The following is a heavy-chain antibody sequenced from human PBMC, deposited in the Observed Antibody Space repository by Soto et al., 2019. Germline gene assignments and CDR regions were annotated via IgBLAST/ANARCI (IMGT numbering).Heavy chain of an antibody. CDR2: INHSGST. D-gene: IGHD4-17*01. CDR3: ASWVYGDYSPGGY. V-gene: IGHV4-34*01. J-gene: IGHJ4*02. CDR1: GGSFSGYY. Sequence: SETLSLTCAVYGGSFSGYYWSWIRQPPGKGLEWIGEINHSGSTNYNPSLKSRVTISVDTSKNQFSLKLSSVTAADTAVYYCASWVYGDYSPGGYWGQGTLVTVSS.